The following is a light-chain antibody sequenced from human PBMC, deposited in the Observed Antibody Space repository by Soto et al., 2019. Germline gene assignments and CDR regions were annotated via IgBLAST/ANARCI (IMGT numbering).Light chain of an antibody. Sequence: QSVLTQPASVSGSPGQSITVSCTGTTKDIGVSNYVSWYQQHPGKAPRLILYDVSNRPSGVSARFSGSKSGNTASLTISGLQIEDEDDYYCNSYVAGSNVFGTGTKV. J-gene: IGLJ1*01. V-gene: IGLV2-14*03. CDR2: DVS. CDR3: NSYVAGSNV. CDR1: TKDIGVSNY.